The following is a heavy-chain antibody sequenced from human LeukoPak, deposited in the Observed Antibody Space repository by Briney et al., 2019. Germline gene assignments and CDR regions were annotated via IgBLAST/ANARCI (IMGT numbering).Heavy chain of an antibody. CDR1: GYTFTSYY. CDR2: INPSGGST. Sequence: ASVKVSCKASGYTFTSYYMHWVRQAPGQGLEWMGIINPSGGSTSYAQKFQGRVTMTRDTSTSTVYMELSSLRSEDTAVYYCVRRGHCSGGSCYSDSYWYFDLWGRGTLVTVSS. J-gene: IGHJ2*01. D-gene: IGHD2-15*01. CDR3: VRRGHCSGGSCYSDSYWYFDL. V-gene: IGHV1-46*01.